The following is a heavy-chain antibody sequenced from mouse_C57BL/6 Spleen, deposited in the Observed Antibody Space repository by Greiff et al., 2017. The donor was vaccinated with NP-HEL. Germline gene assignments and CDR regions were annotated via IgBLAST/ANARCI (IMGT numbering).Heavy chain of an antibody. CDR2: IWSGGST. CDR1: GFSLTSYG. Sequence: VQLQQSGPGLVQPSQSLSITCTVSGFSLTSYGVHWVRQSPGKGLEWLGVIWSGGSTDYNAAFISRLSISKDNSKSQVCFKMNSLKADDTAIYYCARNDDYDGDAMDYWGQGTSGTVSS. CDR3: ARNDDYDGDAMDY. V-gene: IGHV2-2*01. D-gene: IGHD2-4*01. J-gene: IGHJ4*01.